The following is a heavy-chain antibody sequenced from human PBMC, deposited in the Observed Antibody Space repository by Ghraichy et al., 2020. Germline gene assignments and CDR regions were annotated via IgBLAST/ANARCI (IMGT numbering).Heavy chain of an antibody. V-gene: IGHV3-7*03. J-gene: IGHJ4*02. Sequence: GSLRLSCTASGFSFSGSWMSWVRQALEKGLEWVANINNDGKEKYYVDSLKGRFTISRDNGKNSLFLQISSLRVEDTAVYYCARDPKRGALDYWGQGTLVAVSS. CDR3: ARDPKRGALDY. CDR1: GFSFSGSW. CDR2: INNDGKEK. D-gene: IGHD3-10*01.